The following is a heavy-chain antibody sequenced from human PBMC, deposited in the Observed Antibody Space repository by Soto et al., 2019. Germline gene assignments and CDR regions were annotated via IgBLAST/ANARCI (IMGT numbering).Heavy chain of an antibody. J-gene: IGHJ6*03. CDR3: ARGSRERDYGQYSSSWYPYYYNYMGV. CDR1: GVSISSGGYY. CDR2: IYYSGGT. V-gene: IGHV4-31*03. D-gene: IGHD6-13*01. Sequence: SETLSLTCTVSGVSISSGGYYWSWIRQHPGKGLEWIGYIYYSGGTYYNPSLKSRVTISVDTSKNQFFLKLSPVTAADTAVYYCARGSRERDYGQYSSSWYPYYYNYMGVWGKGTMVTVSS.